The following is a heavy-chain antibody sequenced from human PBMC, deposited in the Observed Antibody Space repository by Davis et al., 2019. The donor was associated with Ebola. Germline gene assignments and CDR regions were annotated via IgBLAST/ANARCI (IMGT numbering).Heavy chain of an antibody. Sequence: GGSLRLSCAASGFTVSSNYMSWVRQAPGKGLEWVSFIYSGGSTYYADSVKGRFTISRDNSKNTLYLQMNSLRAEDTAVYYCASGPYGDYFDYWGQGTLVTVSS. CDR3: ASGPYGDYFDY. CDR1: GFTVSSNY. V-gene: IGHV3-66*01. CDR2: IYSGGST. J-gene: IGHJ4*02. D-gene: IGHD4-17*01.